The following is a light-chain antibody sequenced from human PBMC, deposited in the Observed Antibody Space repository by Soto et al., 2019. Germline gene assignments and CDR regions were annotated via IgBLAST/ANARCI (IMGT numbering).Light chain of an antibody. CDR2: GAS. V-gene: IGKV3-20*01. CDR3: QHYNSYSEA. Sequence: PGERAALSCKTSRTISSSYLAWYQQRPGQAPRLLIYGASSRATGIPDRFSGSGSGTDLTLTISSLQPDDFETYYCQHYNSYSEAFGQGTKVDNK. CDR1: RTISSSY. J-gene: IGKJ1*01.